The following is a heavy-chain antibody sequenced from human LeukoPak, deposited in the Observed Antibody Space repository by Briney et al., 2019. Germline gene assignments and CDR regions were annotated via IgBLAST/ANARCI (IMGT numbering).Heavy chain of an antibody. Sequence: GGSLRLSCAASGFTFGGYWMYWVRQAPGKGLVWVSRVNSDGSSTAYADSVKGRFIISRDNAKGTLYLQMNSLTVEDTAVYYCVRDSTRYVPDYWSQGTLVTVSS. V-gene: IGHV3-74*01. J-gene: IGHJ4*02. D-gene: IGHD3-9*01. CDR1: GFTFGGYW. CDR3: VRDSTRYVPDY. CDR2: VNSDGSST.